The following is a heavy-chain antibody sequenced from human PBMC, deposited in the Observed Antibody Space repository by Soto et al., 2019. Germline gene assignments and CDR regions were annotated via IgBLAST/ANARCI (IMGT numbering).Heavy chain of an antibody. V-gene: IGHV4-34*01. Sequence: SETLSLTCAVYGGSFSGYYWSWIRQPPGKGLEWIGEINHSGSTNYNPSLKSRVTISVDTSKNQFSLKLSSVTTADTAVYYCAREVGYCSGGSCYSRQGYYYYMDVWGKGTTVTGSS. J-gene: IGHJ6*03. CDR2: INHSGST. CDR1: GGSFSGYY. CDR3: AREVGYCSGGSCYSRQGYYYYMDV. D-gene: IGHD2-15*01.